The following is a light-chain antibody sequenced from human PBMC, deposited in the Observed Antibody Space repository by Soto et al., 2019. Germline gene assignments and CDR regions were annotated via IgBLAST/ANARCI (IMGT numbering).Light chain of an antibody. CDR3: LQHNTYPLT. CDR1: ENVRTF. CDR2: GAS. V-gene: IGKV3-11*01. J-gene: IGKJ4*01. Sequence: EVVLTQSPATLSLSPGERATLSCRASENVRTFVDWYQQKPGQAPRLLIYGASNRATGIPARFSGSGSGTDFTLTISNLEPEDFATYYCLQHNTYPLTFGGGTKVEIK.